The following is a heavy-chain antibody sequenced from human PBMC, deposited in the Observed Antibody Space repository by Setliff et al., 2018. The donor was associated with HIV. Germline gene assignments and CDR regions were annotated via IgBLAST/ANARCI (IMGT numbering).Heavy chain of an antibody. V-gene: IGHV4-38-2*02. J-gene: IGHJ4*02. CDR3: ARRRSSGWYHYFDY. CDR1: GYSISSGYY. Sequence: SETLSLTCTVSGYSISSGYYWGWIRQPPGKGLEWIGSIYHSGSTYYNPSLKSRVTISVDTSKNQFSLKLSSVTAADTAVHYCARRRSSGWYHYFDYWGQGTLVTVSS. D-gene: IGHD6-19*01. CDR2: IYHSGST.